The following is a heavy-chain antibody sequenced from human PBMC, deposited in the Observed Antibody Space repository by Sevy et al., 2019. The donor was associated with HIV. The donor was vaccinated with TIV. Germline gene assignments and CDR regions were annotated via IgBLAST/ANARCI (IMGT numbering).Heavy chain of an antibody. CDR2: ISTSSTYT. CDR3: ARVRYKYGSYYFDY. CDR1: GFTFSDYY. V-gene: IGHV3-11*06. Sequence: GGSRRLSCSASGFTFSDYYMSWIRQAPGKGLEWVSYISTSSTYTNHADSVKGRFTISRDNANNSLYLQMNSLRAEDTAVYFCARVRYKYGSYYFDYWGQGTLVTVSS. J-gene: IGHJ4*02. D-gene: IGHD5-18*01.